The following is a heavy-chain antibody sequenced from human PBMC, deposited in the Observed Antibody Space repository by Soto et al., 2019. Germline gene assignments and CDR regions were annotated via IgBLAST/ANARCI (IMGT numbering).Heavy chain of an antibody. CDR2: ISAYNGNT. CDR3: ARDPLHPLVRYYYYGMDV. CDR1: GYTFTSYG. Sequence: QVQLVQSGAEVKKPGASVKVSCKASGYTFTSYGISWVRQAPGQGLEWTGWISAYNGNTNYAQKLQGRVTMTTDTSTSTAYMELRSLRSDDTAVYYCARDPLHPLVRYYYYGMDVWGQGTTVTVSS. V-gene: IGHV1-18*01. D-gene: IGHD6-13*01. J-gene: IGHJ6*02.